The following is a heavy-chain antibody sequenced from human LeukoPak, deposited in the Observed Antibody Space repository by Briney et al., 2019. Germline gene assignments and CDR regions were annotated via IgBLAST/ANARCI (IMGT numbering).Heavy chain of an antibody. J-gene: IGHJ6*04. V-gene: IGHV1-2*04. CDR2: INPNSGGT. D-gene: IGHD4-17*01. CDR1: GYTFTGYY. CDR3: ARRHYGDYAHYGMDV. Sequence: ASVKVSCKASGYTFTGYYMHWVRQAPGQGLEWMGWINPNSGGTNYAQKFQGWVSMTSDTSISTAYMELSRLTSPDTAVYYCARRHYGDYAHYGMDVWGKGTTVTVSS.